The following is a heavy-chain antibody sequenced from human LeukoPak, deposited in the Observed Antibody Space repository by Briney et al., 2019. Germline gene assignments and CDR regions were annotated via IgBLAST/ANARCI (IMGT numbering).Heavy chain of an antibody. D-gene: IGHD6-19*01. CDR1: GDTFSSYA. CDR3: ARDGVAGPYWYFDL. CDR2: IIPIFGTA. J-gene: IGHJ2*01. V-gene: IGHV1-69*05. Sequence: SVKISCKASGDTFSSYAISWVRQAPGQGLEWMGGIIPIFGTANYAQKFQGRVTITTDESTSTAYMELSSLRSEDTAVYYCARDGVAGPYWYFDLWGRGTLVTVSS.